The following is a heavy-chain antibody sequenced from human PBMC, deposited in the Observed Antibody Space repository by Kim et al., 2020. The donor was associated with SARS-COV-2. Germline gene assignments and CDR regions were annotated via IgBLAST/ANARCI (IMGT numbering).Heavy chain of an antibody. J-gene: IGHJ6*02. CDR2: ISLSGGTT. CDR3: ARSWGRGYSGYDDYYYGMDV. D-gene: IGHD5-12*01. V-gene: IGHV3-11*01. Sequence: GGSLRLSCAASGFSFSDNYMSWIRQAPEKGLEWVSYISLSGGTTYYADSVKGRFIISRDNAKKSLYLQMSSLRAEDTAVYYCARSWGRGYSGYDDYYYGMDVWGQGTTVTVSS. CDR1: GFSFSDNY.